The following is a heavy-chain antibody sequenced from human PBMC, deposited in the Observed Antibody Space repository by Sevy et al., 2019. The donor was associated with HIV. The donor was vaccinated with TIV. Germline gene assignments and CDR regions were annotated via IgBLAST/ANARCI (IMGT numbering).Heavy chain of an antibody. J-gene: IGHJ4*02. D-gene: IGHD3-22*01. CDR2: IYYSGST. Sequence: SETLSLTCTVSGGSISGYYRSWIRQPPGKGLEWIGYIYYSGSTNYNPSLKSRVTVSLDTSKSQFSLKLSSVTAADTAVYYCARFDYHDSSGFDYWGQGTLVTVSS. V-gene: IGHV4-59*01. CDR3: ARFDYHDSSGFDY. CDR1: GGSISGYY.